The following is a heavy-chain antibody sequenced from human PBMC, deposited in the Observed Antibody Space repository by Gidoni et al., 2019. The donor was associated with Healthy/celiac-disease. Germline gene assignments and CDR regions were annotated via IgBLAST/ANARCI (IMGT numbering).Heavy chain of an antibody. CDR3: ASRPSYGDYERRRLSYYYYGMDV. J-gene: IGHJ6*02. D-gene: IGHD4-17*01. V-gene: IGHV4-4*03. Sequence: QVQLQESGPGLVKPPGTLSLTCAVSGGSISSSNWCRWVRQPPGKGLEWIGEIYHSGSTNYNPSLKSRVTISVDKSKNQFSLKLSSVTAADTAVYYCASRPSYGDYERRRLSYYYYGMDVWGQGTTVTVSS. CDR1: GGSISSSNW. CDR2: IYHSGST.